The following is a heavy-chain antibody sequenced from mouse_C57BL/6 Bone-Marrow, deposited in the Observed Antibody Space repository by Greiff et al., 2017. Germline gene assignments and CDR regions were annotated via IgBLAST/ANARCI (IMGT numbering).Heavy chain of an antibody. CDR2: IDPSDSYT. J-gene: IGHJ2*01. V-gene: IGHV1-69*01. Sequence: QVQLQQPGAELVMPGASVKLSCKASGYTFTSYWMHWVKQRPAQGLEWIGEIDPSDSYTNYNQKFKGKSTLTVDKSSSTAYMQLSSLTSEDSAVYYCAREGGWGFDYWGQGTTLTVSS. D-gene: IGHD3-2*02. CDR3: AREGGWGFDY. CDR1: GYTFTSYW.